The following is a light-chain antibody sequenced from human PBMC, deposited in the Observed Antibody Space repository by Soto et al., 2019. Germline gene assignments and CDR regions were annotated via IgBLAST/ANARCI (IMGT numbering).Light chain of an antibody. Sequence: EVVLTQSPGTLSLSPGERATLSCRASQGVTTAYLAWYQHKPGQAPRLLIYGASNRATGIPDRFSGSGSGTDFTLTISRLEPEHFAVYSCQQYGASPLFTFGPGTKVDLK. CDR3: QQYGASPLFT. J-gene: IGKJ3*01. CDR2: GAS. CDR1: QGVTTAY. V-gene: IGKV3-20*01.